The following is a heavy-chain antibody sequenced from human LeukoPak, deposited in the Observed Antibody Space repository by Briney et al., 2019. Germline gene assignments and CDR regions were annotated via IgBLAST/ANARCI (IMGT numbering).Heavy chain of an antibody. V-gene: IGHV4-59*01. CDR3: ARLSVTKDAFDI. D-gene: IGHD4-17*01. Sequence: SETLSLTCAVYGGSFSGYYWSWIRQPPGKGLEWIGYIYYSGSTNYNPSLKSRVTISVDTSKNQFSLKLSSVTAADTAVYYCARLSVTKDAFDIWGQGTMVTVSS. CDR2: IYYSGST. CDR1: GGSFSGYY. J-gene: IGHJ3*02.